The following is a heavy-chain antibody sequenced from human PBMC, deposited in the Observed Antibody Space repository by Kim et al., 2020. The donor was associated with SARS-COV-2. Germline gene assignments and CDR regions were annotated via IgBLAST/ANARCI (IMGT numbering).Heavy chain of an antibody. Sequence: GGSLRLSCAASGFTFSSYAMHWVRQAPGKGLEWVAVISYDGSNKYYADSVKGRFTISRDNSKNTLYLQMNSLRAEDTAVYYCARDLYYYDSSGYSYYFD. V-gene: IGHV3-30-3*01. D-gene: IGHD3-22*01. J-gene: IGHJ4*01. CDR2: ISYDGSNK. CDR3: ARDLYYYDSSGYSYYFD. CDR1: GFTFSSYA.